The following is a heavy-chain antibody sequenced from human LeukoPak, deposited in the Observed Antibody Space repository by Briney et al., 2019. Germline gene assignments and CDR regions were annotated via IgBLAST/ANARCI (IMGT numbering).Heavy chain of an antibody. D-gene: IGHD6-19*01. CDR2: IYYTGIT. V-gene: IGHV4-59*08. CDR1: GGSVRSYY. J-gene: IGHJ5*02. CDR3: ARHLGSSGWYKYFDP. Sequence: SETLSLTCTVSGGSVRSYYWNWIRQPPGRGLEWLGYIYYTGITSYNPSLKSRVTISVDTSKNQFSLTLNSVTAADTAFYYCARHLGSSGWYKYFDPWGQGTLVTVSS.